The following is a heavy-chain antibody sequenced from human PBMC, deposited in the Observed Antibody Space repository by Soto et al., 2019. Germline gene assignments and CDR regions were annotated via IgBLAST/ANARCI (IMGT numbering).Heavy chain of an antibody. CDR1: GFTFSSYG. D-gene: IGHD5-12*01. V-gene: IGHV3-33*01. CDR2: IWYDGSNK. Sequence: GGSLRLSCAASGFTFSSYGMHWVRQAPGKGLEWVAVIWYDGSNKYYADSVKGRFTISRDNSKNTLYLQMNSLRAEDTAVYYCARDSGRYSGYGRKINYYYYGMDVWGQGTTVTVSS. CDR3: ARDSGRYSGYGRKINYYYYGMDV. J-gene: IGHJ6*02.